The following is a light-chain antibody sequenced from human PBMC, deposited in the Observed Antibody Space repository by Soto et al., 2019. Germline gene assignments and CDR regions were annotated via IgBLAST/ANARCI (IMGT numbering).Light chain of an antibody. Sequence: QSALTQPASVSGSPGQSITISCTGTSSDVGGYNYVSWYQQHPGKAPKLMIYDVSNRPSGVSNRFSGSKSGNTASLTISGXXXXXXADYYCSSYTSSSTWVFGGGTKLTVL. CDR3: SSYTSSSTWV. CDR1: SSDVGGYNY. V-gene: IGLV2-14*01. J-gene: IGLJ3*02. CDR2: DVS.